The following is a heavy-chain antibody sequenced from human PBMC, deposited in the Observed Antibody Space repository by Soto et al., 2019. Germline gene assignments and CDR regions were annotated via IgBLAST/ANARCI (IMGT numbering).Heavy chain of an antibody. V-gene: IGHV1-69*13. CDR1: GGTFSSYA. J-gene: IGHJ6*02. Sequence: GASVKVSCKASGGTFSSYAISWVRQAPGQGLEWMGGIIPIFGTANYAQKFQGRVTITADESTSTGYMELSSLRSEDTAVYYCARDHGDGYGMDVWGQGTTVTVSS. CDR2: IIPIFGTA. CDR3: ARDHGDGYGMDV. D-gene: IGHD3-10*01.